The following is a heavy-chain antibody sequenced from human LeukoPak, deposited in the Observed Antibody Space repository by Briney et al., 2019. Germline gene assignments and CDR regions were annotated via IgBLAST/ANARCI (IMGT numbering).Heavy chain of an antibody. V-gene: IGHV3-23*01. Sequence: PGGSLRLSCAASGFTFSSYAMSWVRQAPGKGLEGVSAISGSGGSTYYADSVKGRFTISRDNAKNSLYLQMNGLRGEDTAVYYCAKGPGARRHFNWFDPWGQGTLVTVSS. J-gene: IGHJ5*02. CDR3: AKGPGARRHFNWFDP. CDR1: GFTFSSYA. CDR2: ISGSGGST.